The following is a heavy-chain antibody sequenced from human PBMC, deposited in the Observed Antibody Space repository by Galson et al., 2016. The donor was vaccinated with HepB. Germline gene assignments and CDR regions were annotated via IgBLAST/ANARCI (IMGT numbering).Heavy chain of an antibody. V-gene: IGHV1-18*01. D-gene: IGHD2-15*01. CDR2: ISGYNGHI. Sequence: SVKVSCKASGGTLTSYTFNWVRQAPGQGLEWMGWISGYNGHIQYAQKFQDRVTVTADTSTSTAYMELRSLNSDDTAIYYCVRDYSYMPDYWGQGTLVTVSS. CDR3: VRDYSYMPDY. CDR1: GGTLTSYT. J-gene: IGHJ4*02.